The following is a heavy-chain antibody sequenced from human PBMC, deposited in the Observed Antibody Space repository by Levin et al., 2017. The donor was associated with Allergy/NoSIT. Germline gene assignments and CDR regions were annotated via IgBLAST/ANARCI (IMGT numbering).Heavy chain of an antibody. V-gene: IGHV3-72*01. CDR3: ASTFYGH. J-gene: IGHJ4*02. CDR1: GFTFSDHY. CDR2: TRNKANSYTT. D-gene: IGHD2/OR15-2a*01. Sequence: PGGSLRLSCAASGFTFSDHYMDWVRQAPGKGLEWVGRTRNKANSYTTEYAASVKGRFTISRDDSKNSLYLQMNSLKTEDTAVYYCASTFYGHWGQGTLVTVSS.